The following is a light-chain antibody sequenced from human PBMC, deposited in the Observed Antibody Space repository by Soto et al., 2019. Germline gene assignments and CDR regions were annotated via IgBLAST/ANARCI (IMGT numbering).Light chain of an antibody. CDR1: QSVSSY. CDR2: DAP. V-gene: IGKV3-11*01. CDR3: QQYNNWPGT. J-gene: IGKJ1*01. Sequence: EIVLSQSPATLSLSPGERATLSCRASQSVSSYLAWYQQKPGQAPRLLIYDAPNRATGIPARFSGSGSGTDFTLTISSLEPEDFGVYYCQQYNNWPGTFGQGTKVDIK.